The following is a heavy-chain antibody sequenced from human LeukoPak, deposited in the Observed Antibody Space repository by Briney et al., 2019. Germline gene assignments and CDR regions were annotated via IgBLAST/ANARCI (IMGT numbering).Heavy chain of an antibody. CDR3: ERAFTTTGSDY. Sequence: SETLSLTCTVSGASIGSGGYYWSWIRQHPGKGLEWIGCVFYSGSTFYNPSLKSRVTISVDTSKNQFSLKLSSVTAADTAVYYCERAFTTTGSDYWGQGTLVTVYS. CDR2: VFYSGST. D-gene: IGHD3-22*01. V-gene: IGHV4-31*03. CDR1: GASIGSGGYY. J-gene: IGHJ4*02.